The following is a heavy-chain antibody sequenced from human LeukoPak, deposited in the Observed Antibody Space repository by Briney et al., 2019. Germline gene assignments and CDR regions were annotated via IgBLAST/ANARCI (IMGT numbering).Heavy chain of an antibody. V-gene: IGHV3-21*01. D-gene: IGHD3-10*01. Sequence: GGSLRLSCAASGFTFSSYSMNWVRQAPGKGLEWVSSISSSSSHIYYADSVKGRFTISRDNAKNSLYLQMNSLRAEDTAVYYCARDQTGSDYWGQGTLVTVSS. CDR2: ISSSSSHI. CDR3: ARDQTGSDY. CDR1: GFTFSSYS. J-gene: IGHJ4*02.